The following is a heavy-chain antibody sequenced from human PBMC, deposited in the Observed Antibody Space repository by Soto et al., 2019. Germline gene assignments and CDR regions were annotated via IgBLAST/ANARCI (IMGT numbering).Heavy chain of an antibody. CDR1: GFSLSTSGMC. D-gene: IGHD6-13*01. V-gene: IGHV2-70*11. J-gene: IGHJ6*02. CDR3: ARIGSAAGTGRGMDV. CDR2: IDWDDDK. Sequence: SGPTLVNPTQTLTLTCTFSGFSLSTSGMCVSWIRQPPGKALEWLARIDWDDDKYYSTSLKTRLTISKDTSKNQVVLTMTNMDPVDTATYYCARIGSAAGTGRGMDVWGQGTTVTVSS.